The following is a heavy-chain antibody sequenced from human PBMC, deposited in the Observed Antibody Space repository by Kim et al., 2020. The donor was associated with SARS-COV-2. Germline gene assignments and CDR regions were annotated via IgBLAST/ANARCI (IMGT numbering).Heavy chain of an antibody. V-gene: IGHV4-34*01. D-gene: IGHD6-13*01. CDR3: ARIGQQLVRFYYYYGMDV. CDR1: GGSFSGYY. CDR2: INHSGST. Sequence: SETLSLTCAVYGGSFSGYYWSWIRQPPGKGLEWIGEINHSGSTNYNPSLKSRVTISVDTSKNQFSLKLSSVTAADTAVYYCARIGQQLVRFYYYYGMDVWGQGTTVTVS. J-gene: IGHJ6*02.